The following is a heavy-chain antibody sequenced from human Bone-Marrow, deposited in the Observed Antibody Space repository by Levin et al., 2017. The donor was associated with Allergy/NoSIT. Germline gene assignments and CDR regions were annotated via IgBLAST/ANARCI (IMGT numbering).Heavy chain of an antibody. Sequence: PGESLKISCAASGFTFRSYAMHWVRQAPGKGLEWVAVISYDASNTYYVDSVKGRFTLSRDNSKNTLYLQMNSLRAEDTAVYYCAKGGYDAFVSYLGYYYYMDDWGKGTTVTVSS. D-gene: IGHD3-10*01. CDR1: GFTFRSYA. CDR2: ISYDASNT. J-gene: IGHJ6*03. CDR3: AKGGYDAFVSYLGYYYYMDD. V-gene: IGHV3-30*18.